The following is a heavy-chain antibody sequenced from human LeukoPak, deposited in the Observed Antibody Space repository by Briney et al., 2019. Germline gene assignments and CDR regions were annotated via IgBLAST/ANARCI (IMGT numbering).Heavy chain of an antibody. Sequence: PSETLSLTCTVSGGSISDYFWTWIRQPAGKGLEWIGRIYPSGSTNYNPSLRSRVTILVDKSKNQFSLKLNSVTAADTAVFYCARGAYCGSASCYVTDWGQGTLLTVSS. CDR2: IYPSGST. J-gene: IGHJ4*02. CDR1: GGSISDYF. V-gene: IGHV4-4*07. CDR3: ARGAYCGSASCYVTD. D-gene: IGHD2-2*01.